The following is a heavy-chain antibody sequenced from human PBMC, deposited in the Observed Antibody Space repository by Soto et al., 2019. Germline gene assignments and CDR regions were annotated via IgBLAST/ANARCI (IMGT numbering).Heavy chain of an antibody. J-gene: IGHJ4*02. V-gene: IGHV4-59*08. CDR2: MYYFGSTNY. CDR1: GGSISSHY. CDR3: ARHSPDSDWLSQVDY. Sequence: SETLSLTCTVSGGSISSHYWSWIRQPPGKGLEWIGYMYYFGSTNYNYNPSLKSRVTISVDTSKNQFSLKLSSVTAADTAVYYCARHSPDSDWLSQVDYWGQGTLVTVS. D-gene: IGHD3-9*01.